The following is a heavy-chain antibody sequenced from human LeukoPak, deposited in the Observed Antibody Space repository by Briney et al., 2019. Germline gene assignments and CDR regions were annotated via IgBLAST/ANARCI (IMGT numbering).Heavy chain of an antibody. V-gene: IGHV4-59*01. J-gene: IGHJ6*03. CDR3: ARAYHYYYYYYYYMDV. CDR1: GGSISSYY. D-gene: IGHD3-10*01. CDR2: IYYSGST. Sequence: SETLTLTCTVSGGSISSYYWSWLRQPPGKGLEWIGYIYYSGSTNYNPSLKSRVTISVDTSKNQFSLKLSSVTAADTAVYYCARAYHYYYYYYYYMDVWGKGTTVTVSS.